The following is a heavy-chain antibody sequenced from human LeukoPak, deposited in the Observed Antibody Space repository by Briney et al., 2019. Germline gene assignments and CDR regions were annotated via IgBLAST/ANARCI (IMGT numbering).Heavy chain of an antibody. Sequence: PGGSLRLSCAASGFTFSSYWMHWVRQAPGKGLVWVSRINSDGSSTSYADSVKGRFTISRDNAKNTLYLQMNSLRAEDTAVYYCARAPYYYDSSGYHPDFDYWGQGTLVTVSS. D-gene: IGHD3-22*01. CDR2: INSDGSST. J-gene: IGHJ4*02. CDR3: ARAPYYYDSSGYHPDFDY. V-gene: IGHV3-74*01. CDR1: GFTFSSYW.